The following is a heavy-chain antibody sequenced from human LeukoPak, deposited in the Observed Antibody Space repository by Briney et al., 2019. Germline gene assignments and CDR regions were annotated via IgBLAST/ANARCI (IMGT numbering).Heavy chain of an antibody. D-gene: IGHD1-20*01. CDR2: IYSGGST. CDR1: GFTVSSNY. CDR3: AILGYDYYFDY. V-gene: IGHV3-53*01. J-gene: IGHJ4*02. Sequence: PGGSLRLSCAASGFTVSSNYMSWVRQAPGKGLEWVSVIYSGGSTYYADSVKGRFTISGDNSKNTLYLQMNSLRAEDTAVYYCAILGYDYYFDYWGQGTLVTVSS.